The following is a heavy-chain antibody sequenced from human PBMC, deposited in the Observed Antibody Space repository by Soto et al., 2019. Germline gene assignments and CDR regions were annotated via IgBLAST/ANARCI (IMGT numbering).Heavy chain of an antibody. D-gene: IGHD3-16*01. V-gene: IGHV1-18*01. CDR3: ARGGTPMDY. Sequence: QVQLVQSGAEVKKPGASVKVSCKASGYTFTNFGISWVRQAPGQGLEWMGWISAYNGNTNYAQKFQGRVTMTTDTSASTAYMEVRSVRFDVTAVYYWARGGTPMDYGGQGTLVTVSS. CDR2: ISAYNGNT. CDR1: GYTFTNFG. J-gene: IGHJ4*02.